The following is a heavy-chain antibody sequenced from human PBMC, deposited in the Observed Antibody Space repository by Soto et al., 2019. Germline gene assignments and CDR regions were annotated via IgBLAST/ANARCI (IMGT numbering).Heavy chain of an antibody. CDR3: ARAQGYNDSSGPQDY. V-gene: IGHV1-2*04. D-gene: IGHD3-22*01. Sequence: ASVKVSCKASGYTFTGYYMHWVRQAPGQGLEWMGWINPNSGGTNYAQKFQGWVTMTRDTSISTAYMELSRLRSDDTAVYYWARAQGYNDSSGPQDYWGQETLVTASS. CDR1: GYTFTGYY. J-gene: IGHJ4*01. CDR2: INPNSGGT.